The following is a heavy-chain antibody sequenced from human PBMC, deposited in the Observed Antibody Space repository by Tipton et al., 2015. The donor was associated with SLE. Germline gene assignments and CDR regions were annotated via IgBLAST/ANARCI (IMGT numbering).Heavy chain of an antibody. D-gene: IGHD3-16*01. V-gene: IGHV4-61*02. CDR3: ARRNSDSGAFDM. Sequence: TLSLTCTVSGGSISSNIYYWGWIRQPPGKGLEWIGRIFTSGITNYNPSLKSRVTMSVDASKNQFSLKMTSLTAADTAVYYCARRNSDSGAFDMWGQGTLVTVSS. CDR2: IFTSGIT. CDR1: GGSISSNIYY. J-gene: IGHJ3*02.